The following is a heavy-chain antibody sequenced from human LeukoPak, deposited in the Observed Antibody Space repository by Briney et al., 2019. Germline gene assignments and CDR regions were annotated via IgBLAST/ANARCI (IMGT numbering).Heavy chain of an antibody. Sequence: ASVKVSCKASGHPFTSYYMHWARHAPGQGLEWMGIINPSGGSTRYAQKFKGRVTMPRDTSTSTVYMELSSLRSDDTAVYYCARDPQSVAAPFDYWGQGTLVTVSS. CDR2: INPSGGST. CDR1: GHPFTSYY. J-gene: IGHJ4*02. V-gene: IGHV1-46*01. CDR3: ARDPQSVAAPFDY. D-gene: IGHD6-19*01.